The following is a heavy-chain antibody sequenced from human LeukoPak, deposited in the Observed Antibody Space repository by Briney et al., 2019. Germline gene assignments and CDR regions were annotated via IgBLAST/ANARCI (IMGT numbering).Heavy chain of an antibody. J-gene: IGHJ4*02. CDR2: ISSSSSYI. V-gene: IGHV3-21*01. CDR3: ASGDKDFDY. Sequence: GGSLRLSCAASGFTFSSYSMNWVRQAPGEGLEWVSSISSSSSYIYYADSVKGRFTISRDNAKNSLYLQMNSLRAEDTAVYYCASGDKDFDYWGQGTLVTVSS. D-gene: IGHD7-27*01. CDR1: GFTFSSYS.